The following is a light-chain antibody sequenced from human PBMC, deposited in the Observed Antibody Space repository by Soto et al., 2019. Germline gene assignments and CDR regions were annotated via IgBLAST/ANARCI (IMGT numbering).Light chain of an antibody. V-gene: IGLV1-44*01. CDR1: SSNIGSNA. J-gene: IGLJ3*02. CDR2: TND. Sequence: QSVLTQPPSASGTPGQRVTISCSGSSSNIGSNAVSWYQQLPGMAPKVLIYTNDQRPSGVPDRFSGSKSGTSASLAISGLQSEDEADYYCAAWDDSLMGVFGGGTKLTVL. CDR3: AAWDDSLMGV.